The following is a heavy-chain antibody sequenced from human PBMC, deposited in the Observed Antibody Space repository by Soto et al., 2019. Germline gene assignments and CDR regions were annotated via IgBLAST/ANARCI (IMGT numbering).Heavy chain of an antibody. CDR3: AWIDKRGYYPTSPFVNDY. CDR1: GGSISSYY. Sequence: SETLSLTCTVSGGSISSYYWSWIRQPPGKGLEWIGYIYYSGSTNYNPSLKSRVTISVDTSKNQFSLKLSSVTAADTAVYYCAWIDKRGYYPTSPFVNDYWGPGTLVTVSS. J-gene: IGHJ4*02. D-gene: IGHD3-10*01. V-gene: IGHV4-59*01. CDR2: IYYSGST.